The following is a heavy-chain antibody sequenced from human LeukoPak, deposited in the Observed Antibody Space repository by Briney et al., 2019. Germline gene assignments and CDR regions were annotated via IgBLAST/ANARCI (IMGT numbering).Heavy chain of an antibody. J-gene: IGHJ4*02. CDR2: INPSGGST. D-gene: IGHD5-12*01. CDR3: ARAVGYSGYDEAFDY. V-gene: IGHV1-46*01. CDR1: GYTFTSYY. Sequence: ASVKVSCKASGYTFTSYYMHWVRQAPGQGLEWMGIINPSGGSTSYAQKFQGRVTMTRDMSTSTVYMELSSLRSEDTAVYYCARAVGYSGYDEAFDYWGQGTLVTVSS.